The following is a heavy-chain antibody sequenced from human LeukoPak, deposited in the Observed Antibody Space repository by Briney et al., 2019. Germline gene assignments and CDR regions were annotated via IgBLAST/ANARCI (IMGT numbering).Heavy chain of an antibody. CDR3: AREYYDILTGYYRFDY. CDR1: GGSISSYY. V-gene: IGHV4-59*01. CDR2: IYYSGST. Sequence: PSETLSLTCTVSGGSISSYYWSWIRQPPGKRLEWIGYIYYSGSTNYNPSLKSRVTISVDTSKNQSSLKLSSVTAADTAVYYCAREYYDILTGYYRFDYWGQGTLVTVSS. D-gene: IGHD3-9*01. J-gene: IGHJ4*02.